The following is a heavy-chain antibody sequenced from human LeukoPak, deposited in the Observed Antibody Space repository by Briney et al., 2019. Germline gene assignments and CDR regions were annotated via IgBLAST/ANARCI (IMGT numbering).Heavy chain of an antibody. Sequence: GSLRLSCAASGFTFSSYAMSWVRQAPGKGLEWVSAISGSGGSTYYADSVKGRFTISRDNSKNTLYLQMNSLRAEDTAVYYCAKGPRRGGSYSVDPWGQGTLVTVSS. D-gene: IGHD1-26*01. V-gene: IGHV3-23*01. CDR3: AKGPRRGGSYSVDP. J-gene: IGHJ5*02. CDR1: GFTFSSYA. CDR2: ISGSGGST.